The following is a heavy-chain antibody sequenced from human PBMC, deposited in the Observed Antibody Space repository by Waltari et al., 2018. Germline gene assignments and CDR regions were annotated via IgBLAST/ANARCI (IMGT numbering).Heavy chain of an antibody. V-gene: IGHV1-18*01. CDR2: ISAYNGNT. Sequence: QVPLVQSGAEVKKPGASVKVSCKASGYTFTSYGISWVRQATGQGLEWMGWISAYNGNTNYAQKLHAVVTMTTDTSTSTAYMELRSLRSDDTAVYYCASDADEQWLVRGDWFDPWGQGTLVTVSS. J-gene: IGHJ5*02. D-gene: IGHD6-19*01. CDR1: GYTFTSYG. CDR3: ASDADEQWLVRGDWFDP.